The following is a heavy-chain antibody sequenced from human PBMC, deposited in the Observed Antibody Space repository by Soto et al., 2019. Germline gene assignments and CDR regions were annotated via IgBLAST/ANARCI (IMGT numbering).Heavy chain of an antibody. CDR3: ARVSPASTTGTTLDAFDI. D-gene: IGHD1-1*01. V-gene: IGHV1-18*01. Sequence: ASVKVSCKASGYTFTSYGISCVRQAPGQGLEWMGWISAYNGNTNYAQKLQGRVTMTTDTSTSTAYMELRSLRSDDTAVYYCARVSPASTTGTTLDAFDIWGQGTMVTVSS. J-gene: IGHJ3*02. CDR1: GYTFTSYG. CDR2: ISAYNGNT.